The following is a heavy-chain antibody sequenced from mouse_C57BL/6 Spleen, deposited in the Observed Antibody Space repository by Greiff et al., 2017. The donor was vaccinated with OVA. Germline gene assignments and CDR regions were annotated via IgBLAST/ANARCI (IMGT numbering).Heavy chain of an antibody. CDR1: GYTFTGYW. CDR3: ARDYYGSSYDY. V-gene: IGHV1-72*01. Sequence: KAGAGRGGPGAGGKRGGRSGGYTFTGYWMHWVKQRPGRGLEWIGRIDPNSGGTKYNEKFKSKATLTVDKPSSTAYMQLSSLTSEDSAVYYCARDYYGSSYDYWGQGTTLTVSS. D-gene: IGHD1-1*01. J-gene: IGHJ2*01. CDR2: IDPNSGGT.